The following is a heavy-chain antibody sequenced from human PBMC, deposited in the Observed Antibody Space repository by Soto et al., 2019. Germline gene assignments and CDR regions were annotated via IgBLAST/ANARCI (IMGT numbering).Heavy chain of an antibody. CDR1: GFSLSTSGMC. V-gene: IGHV2-70*11. CDR3: ARTQTYYDILTGYLEGYGMDV. J-gene: IGHJ6*02. D-gene: IGHD3-9*01. CDR2: IDWDDDK. Sequence: SGPTLVNPTQTLTLTCTFSGFSLSTSGMCVSWIRQPPGKALEWLARIDWDDDKYYSTSLKTRLTISKDTSKNQVVLTMTNMDPVDTATYYCARTQTYYDILTGYLEGYGMDVWGQGTTVTV.